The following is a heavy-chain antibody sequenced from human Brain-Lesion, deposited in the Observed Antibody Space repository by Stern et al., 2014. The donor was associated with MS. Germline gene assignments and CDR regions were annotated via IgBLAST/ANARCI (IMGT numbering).Heavy chain of an antibody. V-gene: IGHV3-7*01. CDR2: IKSDGREK. J-gene: IGHJ5*02. Sequence: EVQLVESGGGLVQPGGYLRLSCAASGFRFSNYWMSWVRQAPGKGPEWVANIKSDGREKLYVDSVKGRFTISRDNAKNSLYLQMNSLRAEDTAVYYCARGVDPWGQGTLVTVSS. CDR3: ARGVDP. CDR1: GFRFSNYW.